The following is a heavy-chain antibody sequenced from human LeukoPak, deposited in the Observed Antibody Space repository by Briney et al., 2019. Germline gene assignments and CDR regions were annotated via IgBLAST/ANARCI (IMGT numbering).Heavy chain of an antibody. J-gene: IGHJ3*02. CDR1: GFTFTKHH. Sequence: GGSLRLSCTASGFTFTKHHMNWVRQAPGKGLEWVSSISSSSVYIHYADSVKGRFTISRDSSKNSVYLQMNSLRAEDTAFYYFARDALREDAFDIWGPGTLVTVSS. CDR2: ISSSSVYI. V-gene: IGHV3-21*04. CDR3: ARDALREDAFDI.